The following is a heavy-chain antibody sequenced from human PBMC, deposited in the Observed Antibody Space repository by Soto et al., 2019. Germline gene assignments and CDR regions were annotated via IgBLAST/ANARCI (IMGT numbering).Heavy chain of an antibody. CDR2: IYYSGST. CDR3: ARHHYDFRFDY. J-gene: IGHJ4*02. Sequence: SETLSLTCTVSGGSISSYYWSWIRQPPGKGLEWIGDIYYSGSTKYNPSLKSRDNISEDTSKNLFSLKLSSVTVADTAVYYCARHHYDFRFDYWGQGTLVTVSS. CDR1: GGSISSYY. V-gene: IGHV4-59*01. D-gene: IGHD3-3*01.